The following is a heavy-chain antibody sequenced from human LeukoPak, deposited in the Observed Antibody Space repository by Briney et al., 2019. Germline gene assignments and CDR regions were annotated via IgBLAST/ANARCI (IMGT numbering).Heavy chain of an antibody. Sequence: GGSLRLSCAASGFTFSSYSMNWVRQAPGKGPEWLSYISATTSTLYYVDSVKGRFTISRDNTKSSLYLQMNSLTVEDTAIYYCARCLWSSSRYMDSWGQGTLVTVSA. CDR3: ARCLWSSSRYMDS. CDR2: ISATTSTL. J-gene: IGHJ5*01. CDR1: GFTFSSYS. D-gene: IGHD3-3*01. V-gene: IGHV3-48*01.